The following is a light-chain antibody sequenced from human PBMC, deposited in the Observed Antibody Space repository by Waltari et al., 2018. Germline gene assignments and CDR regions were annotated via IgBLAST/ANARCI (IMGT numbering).Light chain of an antibody. CDR1: QTVSSN. J-gene: IGKJ1*01. CDR2: GAS. V-gene: IGKV3-15*01. Sequence: MTQSPGTLSASPGERVTLSCRARQTVSSNLVWYKQIPGQPPRVLIYGASTRATGVPARFSGSGSATEFTLTISSLQSEDFAVYFCQQYNHWPWTFGQGTKVEVK. CDR3: QQYNHWPWT.